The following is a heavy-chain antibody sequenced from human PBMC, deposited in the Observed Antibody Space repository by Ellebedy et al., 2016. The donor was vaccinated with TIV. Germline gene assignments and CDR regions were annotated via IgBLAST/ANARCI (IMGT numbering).Heavy chain of an antibody. V-gene: IGHV3-7*01. Sequence: PGGSLRLSCAASGFSFRSYWMSWVRQAPGKGLEWVANIYQDGSDQYYADSVKGRFTISRDNANKSLFLQMNSLRADETAVYYCARRGSYGDYAVQVNSWFDTWGQGTLVSVSS. J-gene: IGHJ5*02. CDR1: GFSFRSYW. CDR3: ARRGSYGDYAVQVNSWFDT. CDR2: IYQDGSDQ. D-gene: IGHD4-17*01.